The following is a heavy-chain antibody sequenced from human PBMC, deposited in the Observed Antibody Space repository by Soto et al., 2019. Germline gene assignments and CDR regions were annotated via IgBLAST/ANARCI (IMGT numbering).Heavy chain of an antibody. J-gene: IGHJ5*02. CDR2: ISGTRGRQRNT. V-gene: IGHV3-23*01. D-gene: IGHD5-12*01. CDR1: GFIFSDYA. CDR3: AKTMSRLGGYDLNWLGP. Sequence: GGSLRLSCAASGFIFSDYAMTWVRQAPGKGLEWVSTISGTRGRQRNTFYTASVKGRFTVTGDNSKNTLFLQMNSLRVEDTAVYFCAKTMSRLGGYDLNWLGPSGQGTLVTVSS.